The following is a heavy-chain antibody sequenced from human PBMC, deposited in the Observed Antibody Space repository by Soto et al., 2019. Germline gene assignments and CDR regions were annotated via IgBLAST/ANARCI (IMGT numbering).Heavy chain of an antibody. V-gene: IGHV3-23*01. J-gene: IGHJ4*02. Sequence: EVQLLESGGGLVQPGGSLRLSCAASGFTFSSYAMSWVRQAPGKGLEWVSAISGSGGSTYYADSVKGRFTISRDNSKNPLYLQMNSLRAEDTAVYYCAKDGGGDIVVVVAATPYYFDYWGQGTLVTVSS. CDR2: ISGSGGST. CDR1: GFTFSSYA. CDR3: AKDGGGDIVVVVAATPYYFDY. D-gene: IGHD2-15*01.